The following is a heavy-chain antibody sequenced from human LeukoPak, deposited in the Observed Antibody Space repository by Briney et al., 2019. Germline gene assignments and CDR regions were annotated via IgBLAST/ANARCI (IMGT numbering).Heavy chain of an antibody. CDR1: GFTFSNAW. Sequence: GGSLRLSCAASGFTFSNAWMSWVRQAPGKGLEWVGRIKNKVDGGTIDYAAPVKGRFTISRDDSKNTLYLQLNSLKTEDTAIYCCTTREGVVPAAAGTWGQGTMVTVSS. J-gene: IGHJ3*01. V-gene: IGHV3-15*01. D-gene: IGHD2-2*01. CDR2: IKNKVDGGTI. CDR3: TTREGVVPAAAGT.